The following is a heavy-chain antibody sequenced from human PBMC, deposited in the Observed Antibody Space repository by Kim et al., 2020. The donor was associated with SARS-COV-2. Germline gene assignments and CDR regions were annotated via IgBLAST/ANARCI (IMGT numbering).Heavy chain of an antibody. V-gene: IGHV3-23*01. D-gene: IGHD3-9*01. J-gene: IGHJ4*02. CDR1: GFTFSSYA. CDR3: VKGDFDWLSYY. Sequence: GGSLRLSCAASGFTFSSYAMNWVRQAPGKGLEWVSAISGSGDSTYYADSVKGRFTISRDNSKNTLYMQMSSLRAEDTAVYYCVKGDFDWLSYYWGQGTLVTVSS. CDR2: ISGSGDST.